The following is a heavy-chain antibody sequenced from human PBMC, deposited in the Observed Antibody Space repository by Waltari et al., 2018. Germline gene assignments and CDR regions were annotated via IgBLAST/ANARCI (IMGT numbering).Heavy chain of an antibody. V-gene: IGHV3-23*01. Sequence: EVQLLGSGGNLVQPGGSLRLSLAASGFTFSIHSVIQVPQSPWKGVEWVSTISASGDSTYYADSVKGRFTISRDNSKNTLYLRMNSLRAEDTALYYCAKNTDRSTTTRASFDYWGQGTLVTVSS. CDR1: GFTFSIHS. CDR2: ISASGDST. D-gene: IGHD2-2*01. CDR3: AKNTDRSTTTRASFDY. J-gene: IGHJ4*02.